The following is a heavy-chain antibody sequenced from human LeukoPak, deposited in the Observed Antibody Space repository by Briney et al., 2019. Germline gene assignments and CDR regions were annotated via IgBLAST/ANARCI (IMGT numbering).Heavy chain of an antibody. CDR1: DFTLSRYW. D-gene: IGHD2-8*02. V-gene: IGHV3-7*01. Sequence: QPGGSLTLSCAASDFTLSRYWMTWVRQVPGRGLEWVANINGDGGDKYYGDSVKGRFSISRDNAENSLFLQMNNLRVEDSAVYYCARGGSGSSKYWVFWGRGTLVTVSS. CDR2: INGDGGDK. CDR3: ARGGSGSSKYWVF. J-gene: IGHJ4*02.